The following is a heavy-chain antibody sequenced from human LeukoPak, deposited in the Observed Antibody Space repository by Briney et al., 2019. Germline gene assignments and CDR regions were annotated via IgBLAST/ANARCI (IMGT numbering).Heavy chain of an antibody. CDR1: GYSFISYW. CDR3: ARHSDCSGGSCSFDY. CDR2: IYPGDSDI. V-gene: IGHV5-51*01. Sequence: GESLKISCKGSGYSFISYWIGWVRQMPGKGLEWMGIIYPGDSDIRYRPSFQGQVTISADKSISTAYLQWSSLKASDTAMYYCARHSDCSGGSCSFDYWGQGTLVTVSS. J-gene: IGHJ4*02. D-gene: IGHD2-15*01.